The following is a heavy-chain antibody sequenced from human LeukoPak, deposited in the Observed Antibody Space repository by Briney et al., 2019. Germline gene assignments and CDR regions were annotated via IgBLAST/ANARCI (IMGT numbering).Heavy chain of an antibody. Sequence: ASVKVSCKASGYTFTSYDINWVRQAPGQGLEWMGWINPNSGNTGYAQKFQGRVTMTRNTSISTAYMELSSLRSEDTAVYYCARRIAARHVVSEDNWFDPWGQGTLVTVSS. CDR2: INPNSGNT. D-gene: IGHD6-6*01. J-gene: IGHJ5*02. CDR1: GYTFTSYD. V-gene: IGHV1-8*01. CDR3: ARRIAARHVVSEDNWFDP.